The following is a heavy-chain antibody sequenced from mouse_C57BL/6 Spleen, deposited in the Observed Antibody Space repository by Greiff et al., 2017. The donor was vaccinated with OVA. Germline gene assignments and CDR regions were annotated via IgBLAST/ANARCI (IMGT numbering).Heavy chain of an antibody. V-gene: IGHV1-85*01. D-gene: IGHD1-1*01. J-gene: IGHJ4*01. CDR1: GYTFTSYD. CDR3: ARNYYGSSFPYAMDY. Sequence: QVQLQQSGPELVKPGASVKLSCKASGYTFTSYDINWVKQRPGQGLEWIGWIYPRDGSTKYNEKFKGKATLTVDTSSSTAYMELHSLTSEDSAVYFWARNYYGSSFPYAMDYWGQGTSVTVSS. CDR2: IYPRDGST.